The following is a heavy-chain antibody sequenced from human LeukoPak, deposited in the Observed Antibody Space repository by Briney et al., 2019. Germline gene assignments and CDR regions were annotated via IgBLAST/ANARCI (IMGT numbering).Heavy chain of an antibody. Sequence: GGSLRLSCAASGFAFSNYWLHWVRQAPGKGLEWVARINTHGSSTNYADSVKGRFTISRDNAKNSLYLQMNSLRAEDTAVYYCARAALEWLSLDYWGQGTLVTVSS. CDR1: GFAFSNYW. CDR2: INTHGSST. CDR3: ARAALEWLSLDY. D-gene: IGHD3-3*01. V-gene: IGHV3-74*01. J-gene: IGHJ4*02.